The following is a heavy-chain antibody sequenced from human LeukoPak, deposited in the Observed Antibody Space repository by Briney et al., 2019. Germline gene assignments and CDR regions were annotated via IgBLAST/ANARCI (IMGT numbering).Heavy chain of an antibody. J-gene: IGHJ6*02. CDR3: ARGGGLDV. D-gene: IGHD3-16*01. V-gene: IGHV3-23*01. Sequence: PGGSLRLSCTASGFTLSSYAMSWVRQAPGEGLEWVSTISGSADNTNYAEAVKGRFTISRDNAKNSLYLQMSNLRAEDTAVYFCARGGGLDVWGQGATVTVSS. CDR2: ISGSADNT. CDR1: GFTLSSYA.